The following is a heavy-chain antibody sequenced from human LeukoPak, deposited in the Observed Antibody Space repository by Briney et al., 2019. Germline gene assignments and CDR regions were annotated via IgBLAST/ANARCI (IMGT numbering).Heavy chain of an antibody. CDR3: TRHKQWLGQDY. CDR1: GFTFSGSA. J-gene: IGHJ4*02. V-gene: IGHV3-73*01. Sequence: PGGSLRLSCAASGFTFSGSAMHWVRQASGKGLEWVGRIRSKANSYATAYAASVKGRFTISRDDSKNTAYLQMNSLKTEDTAVYYCTRHKQWLGQDYWGQGTLVTVSS. CDR2: IRSKANSYAT. D-gene: IGHD6-19*01.